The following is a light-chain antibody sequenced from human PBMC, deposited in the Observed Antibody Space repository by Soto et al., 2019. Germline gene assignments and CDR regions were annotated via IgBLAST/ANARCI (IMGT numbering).Light chain of an antibody. CDR3: QSYDSSLSGSRV. CDR2: GNS. J-gene: IGLJ2*01. V-gene: IGLV1-40*01. Sequence: QSVLTQPPSVSGAPGQRVTISCTGSSSNIGAGYDVHWYQQLPGTAPKLLIYGNSNRPSGVPDRFSGSKSGTSASLAITGLQAEDEADYSCQSYDSSLSGSRVFGGGTALTVL. CDR1: SSNIGAGYD.